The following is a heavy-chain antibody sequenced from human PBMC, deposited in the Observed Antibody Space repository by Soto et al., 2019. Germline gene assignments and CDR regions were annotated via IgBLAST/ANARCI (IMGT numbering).Heavy chain of an antibody. J-gene: IGHJ6*02. V-gene: IGHV5-10-1*01. CDR2: IDPVNSYT. D-gene: IGHD4-4*01. CDR3: ARGGNSAPNYYFDMDV. Sequence: PGESLKISCKASGYIFINYWISWVRQMPGKGLEWMGRIDPVNSYTNYSPSFQGHVTTSADKSISTAYLQWSSLKASDTAMYYCARGGNSAPNYYFDMDVWGLGTTVTVSS. CDR1: GYIFINYW.